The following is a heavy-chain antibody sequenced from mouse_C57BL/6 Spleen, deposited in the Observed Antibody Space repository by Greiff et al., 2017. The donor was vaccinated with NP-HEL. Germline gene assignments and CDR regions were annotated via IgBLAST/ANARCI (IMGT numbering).Heavy chain of an antibody. Sequence: DVQLQESGAGLVRPGASVKLSCTASGFNIKDDYMHWVKQRPEQGLEWIGWIDPENGDTEYASKFQGKATITADTSSNTAYLQLSSLTSEDTAVYYCTDYGNYVWFAYWGQGTLVTVSA. V-gene: IGHV14-4*01. D-gene: IGHD2-1*01. CDR1: GFNIKDDY. CDR2: IDPENGDT. J-gene: IGHJ3*01. CDR3: TDYGNYVWFAY.